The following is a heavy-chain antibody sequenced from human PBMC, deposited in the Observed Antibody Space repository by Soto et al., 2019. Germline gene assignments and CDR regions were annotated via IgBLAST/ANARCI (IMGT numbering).Heavy chain of an antibody. V-gene: IGHV4-59*01. CDR1: GGSLSSYF. CDR3: ARASQYYGSGPFDF. J-gene: IGHJ4*02. CDR2: VYYSGHT. Sequence: QVQLQESGPGLVKPSETLSLSCSVSGGSLSSYFWTWIRQTPGRGLEWIGHVYYSGHTKYNPSLPSRVTLSVDTSNNQFFLTLTSVTAADTATYFCARASQYYGSGPFDFWGQGTLVTVSS. D-gene: IGHD3-10*01.